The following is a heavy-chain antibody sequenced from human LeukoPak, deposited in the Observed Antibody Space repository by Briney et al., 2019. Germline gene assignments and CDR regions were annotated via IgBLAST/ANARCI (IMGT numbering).Heavy chain of an antibody. CDR2: INPSGGST. V-gene: IGHV1-46*01. CDR1: GYTFTSYY. CDR3: ARVSSGYYCVSPIGY. D-gene: IGHD3-22*01. Sequence: ASVKVSCKASGYTFTSYYMHWVRQAPGQGLEWMGIINPSGGSTSYAQKFQGRVTMTRDTSTSTVYMELSSLRSEDTAVYYCARVSSGYYCVSPIGYWGQGTLVTVSS. J-gene: IGHJ4*02.